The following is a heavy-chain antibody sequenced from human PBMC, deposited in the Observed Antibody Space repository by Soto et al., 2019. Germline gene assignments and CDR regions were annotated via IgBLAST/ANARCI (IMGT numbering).Heavy chain of an antibody. J-gene: IGHJ4*02. D-gene: IGHD5-12*01. V-gene: IGHV3-33*01. CDR3: ASGGDNRGYDLDC. Sequence: QVQLVESGGGVVQPGRSLRLSCAASGFTFSSYGMHWVRQAPGKGLEWVADIRYDGSNKYYADSVKGRFTISRDNSKNMLNLQVKSLRAGDTAVYYCASGGDNRGYDLDCWGQGTLVTVSS. CDR2: IRYDGSNK. CDR1: GFTFSSYG.